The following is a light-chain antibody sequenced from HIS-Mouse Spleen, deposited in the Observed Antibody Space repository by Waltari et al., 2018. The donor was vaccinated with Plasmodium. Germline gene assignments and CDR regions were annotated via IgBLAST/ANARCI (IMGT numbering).Light chain of an antibody. CDR2: AGS. V-gene: IGLV2-23*01. Sequence: QSALTQPASVSGSPGQSITISCTGTSSDVGSYNLFSWYQQQPGKAPKLMLYAGSKRPSGVSTRFSGSKSGNTASLTISGLQAEDEADYYCCSYAGSRMVFGGGTKLTVL. CDR3: CSYAGSRMV. J-gene: IGLJ2*01. CDR1: SSDVGSYNL.